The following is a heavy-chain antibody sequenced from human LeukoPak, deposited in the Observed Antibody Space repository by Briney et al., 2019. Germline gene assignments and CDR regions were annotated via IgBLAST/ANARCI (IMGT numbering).Heavy chain of an antibody. D-gene: IGHD6-6*01. Sequence: PSETLSLTCAVYGGSFSGYYWSWIRQPPGKGLEWIGEINHSGSTNYNPSLKSRVTISVDTSKNQFSLKLSSVTAADTAVYYCARDLYQYSSSSLYYYYYGMDVWGQGTTVTVSS. V-gene: IGHV4-34*01. CDR2: INHSGST. CDR1: GGSFSGYY. J-gene: IGHJ6*02. CDR3: ARDLYQYSSSSLYYYYYGMDV.